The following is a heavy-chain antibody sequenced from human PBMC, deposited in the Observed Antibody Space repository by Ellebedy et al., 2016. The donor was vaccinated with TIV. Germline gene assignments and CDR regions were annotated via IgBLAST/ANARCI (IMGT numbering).Heavy chain of an antibody. Sequence: SETLSLTCGVYGGSFSGYYWSWIRQPPGKGLEWIGEIYHGGSISYNPSLKSRVAISAGTSKNQFSLTLSSVTAADTALYYCAVLTTQPPKATYWGQGTLVTVSS. CDR3: AVLTTQPPKATY. CDR1: GGSFSGYY. J-gene: IGHJ4*02. D-gene: IGHD4-17*01. V-gene: IGHV4-34*01. CDR2: IYHGGSI.